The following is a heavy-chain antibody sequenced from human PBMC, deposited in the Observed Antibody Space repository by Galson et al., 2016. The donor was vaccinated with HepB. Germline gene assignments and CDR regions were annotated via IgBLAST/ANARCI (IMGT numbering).Heavy chain of an antibody. CDR2: IHYNGNT. D-gene: IGHD6-19*01. V-gene: IGHV4-59*12. CDR1: GDSISSYS. J-gene: IGHJ4*02. Sequence: ETLSLTCTVSGDSISSYSWTWIRKLPGKRLAWIGFIHYNGNTNYNPSLKSSATVSVDTSKNQFSLRVRSVTAADTAVYYCARRGSGWAFLGVDYFDLWGQGALVTVSS. CDR3: ARRGSGWAFLGVDYFDL.